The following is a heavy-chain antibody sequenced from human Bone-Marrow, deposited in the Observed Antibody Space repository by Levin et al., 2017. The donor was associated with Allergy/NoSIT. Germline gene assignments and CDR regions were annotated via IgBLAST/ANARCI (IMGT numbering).Heavy chain of an antibody. CDR2: IKTSTGNP. V-gene: IGHV7-4-1*02. D-gene: IGHD2-2*03. J-gene: IGHJ3*01. Sequence: ASVKVSCKASGYTFTKYAINWVRQTPGQGLEWMGYIKTSTGNPAYAQAFTGRFVFSLDTSVNTAYLQINSLKAEDTAVYYCATMDSDSRHDPFDFWGQGTMLTVSS. CDR1: GYTFTKYA. CDR3: ATMDSDSRHDPFDF.